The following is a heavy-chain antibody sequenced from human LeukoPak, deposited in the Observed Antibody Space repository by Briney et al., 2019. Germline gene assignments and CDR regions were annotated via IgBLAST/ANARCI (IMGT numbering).Heavy chain of an antibody. J-gene: IGHJ6*02. CDR2: INHSGST. CDR1: GGSFSGYY. D-gene: IGHD1-20*01. Sequence: PSETLSLTCAVYGGSFSGYYWSWIRQPPVKGLEWIGEINHSGSTNYNPSLKRRVTISVDTSKNQFSLKLSSVTAADTAVYYCARGSPDLNWNSHGMDVWGQGTTVTVSS. V-gene: IGHV4-34*01. CDR3: ARGSPDLNWNSHGMDV.